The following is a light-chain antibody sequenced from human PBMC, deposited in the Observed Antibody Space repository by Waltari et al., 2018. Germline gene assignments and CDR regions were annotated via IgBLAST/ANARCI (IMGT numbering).Light chain of an antibody. Sequence: QLVLTQSPSASASLGASVKLTCTLSSGHSSNVIAWHQQQPEKGPRYLMKVNSDGSHSKGDEIPDRFSGSMSGAERYLTIASVQSEDEAGYYCQTGGHGTWVFGGGTKLTVL. J-gene: IGLJ3*02. V-gene: IGLV4-69*01. CDR3: QTGGHGTWV. CDR1: SGHSSNV. CDR2: VNSDGSH.